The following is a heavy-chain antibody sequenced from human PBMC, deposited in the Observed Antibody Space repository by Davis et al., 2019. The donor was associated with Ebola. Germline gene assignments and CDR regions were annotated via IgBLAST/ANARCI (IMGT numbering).Heavy chain of an antibody. CDR2: ISYDGSNK. CDR1: GFIFSNCG. V-gene: IGHV3-30*03. CDR3: ARKSAVDY. J-gene: IGHJ4*02. Sequence: GESLKISCAASGFIFSNCGMHWVRQAPGKGLEWVAIISYDGSNKYYADSVKGRFTISRDNSKNTLYLQMNSLRAEDTAVYYCARKSAVDYWGQGTLVTVSS.